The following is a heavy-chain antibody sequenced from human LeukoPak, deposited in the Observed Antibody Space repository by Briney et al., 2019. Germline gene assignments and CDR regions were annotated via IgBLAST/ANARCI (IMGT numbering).Heavy chain of an antibody. CDR2: INPNSGGT. CDR1: GYTFTGYY. CDR3: AREDYDFWSGSSGHYMDV. V-gene: IGHV1-2*02. Sequence: ASVKVSCKASGYTFTGYYMHWVRQAPGQGLEWMGWINPNSGGTNYAQKFQGRVTMTRDTSNSTAYMELSRLRSDDTAVYYCAREDYDFWSGSSGHYMDVWGKGTTVTVSS. D-gene: IGHD3-3*01. J-gene: IGHJ6*03.